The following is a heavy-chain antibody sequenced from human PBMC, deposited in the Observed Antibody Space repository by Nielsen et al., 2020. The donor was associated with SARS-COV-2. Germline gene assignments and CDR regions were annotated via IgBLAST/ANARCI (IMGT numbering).Heavy chain of an antibody. J-gene: IGHJ5*02. CDR1: GFTFGSSW. D-gene: IGHD5/OR15-5a*01. Sequence: GGSLRLSCAASGFTFGSSWMHWVRQAPGKGLVWVSRINSDGRTTTYADSVKGRFTISRDNAKNTLYLQMNSLRAEDTAVYYCARAKFYDSGVDPWGQGTPVTVPS. CDR2: INSDGRTT. V-gene: IGHV3-74*01. CDR3: ARAKFYDSGVDP.